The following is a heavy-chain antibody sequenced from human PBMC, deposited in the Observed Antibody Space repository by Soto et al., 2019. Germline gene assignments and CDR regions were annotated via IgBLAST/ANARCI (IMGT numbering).Heavy chain of an antibody. J-gene: IGHJ6*03. D-gene: IGHD5-12*01. CDR2: INPNSGRT. Sequence: QVQLVQSGAEVKKPGASVTVSCKASGYTFSDYYLHWVRQAPGQGPEWMGWINPNSGRTKFAQNFKGRVTMTRDTSVRTAFMELNWLKSDDTAVYYCARASGGATATLAYYYFYMDVWGKGTTVTVSS. V-gene: IGHV1-2*02. CDR3: ARASGGATATLAYYYFYMDV. CDR1: GYTFSDYY.